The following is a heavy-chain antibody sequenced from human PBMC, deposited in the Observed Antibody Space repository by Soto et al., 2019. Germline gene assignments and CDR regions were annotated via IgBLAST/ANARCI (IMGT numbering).Heavy chain of an antibody. Sequence: HPGGSLRLSCSASGFTLSSYDMHWVRQAPGKGLEYVSGVSSKGNNIYYADSVKVRFTISRDTFKNTLFLQMTSLRAEDTAVYYCVKEEIVVVGGFDYWGQGTLVTVSS. CDR1: GFTLSSYD. V-gene: IGHV3-64D*06. CDR2: VSSKGNNI. D-gene: IGHD1-26*01. J-gene: IGHJ4*02. CDR3: VKEEIVVVGGFDY.